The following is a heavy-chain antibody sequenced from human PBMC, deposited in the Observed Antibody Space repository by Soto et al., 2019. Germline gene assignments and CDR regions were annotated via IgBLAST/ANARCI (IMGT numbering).Heavy chain of an antibody. CDR2: IYHSGST. Sequence: QVQLQESGPGLVKPSGTLSLTCAVSGGSISSTNWWSWVRQPPGKGLEWIGEIYHSGSTNSNPTIKNQVTMSVDKSKNQFSLILNSVTAEDTAVYYCARGQWLAFDYWGQGTLVTVSS. J-gene: IGHJ4*02. CDR1: GGSISSTNW. D-gene: IGHD6-19*01. V-gene: IGHV4-4*02. CDR3: ARGQWLAFDY.